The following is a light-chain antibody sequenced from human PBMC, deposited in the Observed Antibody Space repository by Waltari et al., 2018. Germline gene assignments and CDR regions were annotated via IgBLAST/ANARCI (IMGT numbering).Light chain of an antibody. CDR1: SSAVGGYHY. CDR2: EVS. CDR3: SSYAGSNTWV. V-gene: IGLV2-8*01. J-gene: IGLJ3*02. Sequence: QCDLTQPPSASGSPGQSVTISCTGTSSAVGGYHYVCWNQHHPGQAPKFMIDEVSKRPSGVPDRFSGSKSGNTASLTVSGLQAEDEADYYCSSYAGSNTWVFGGGTKLTVL.